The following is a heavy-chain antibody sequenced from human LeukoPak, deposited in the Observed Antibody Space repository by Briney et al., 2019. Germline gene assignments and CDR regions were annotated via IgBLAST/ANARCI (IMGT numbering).Heavy chain of an antibody. V-gene: IGHV3-33*06. CDR1: GFTFSSYG. CDR2: IWFDGSDK. Sequence: PGGSLSLSCAASGFTFSSYGMHWVRRAPGKGLEWVAVIWFDGSDKYYTDTVKGRFTIPRDNSKNTLYLQMNSLRAEDTAVDYWAKDPYRASSGLVDYWGQGTLVTVSS. CDR3: AKDPYRASSGLVDY. D-gene: IGHD5-12*01. J-gene: IGHJ4*02.